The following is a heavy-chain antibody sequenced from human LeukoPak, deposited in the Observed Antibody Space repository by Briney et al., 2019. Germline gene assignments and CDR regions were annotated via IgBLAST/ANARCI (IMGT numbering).Heavy chain of an antibody. D-gene: IGHD4-23*01. Sequence: SETLSLTCAVYGGSFSGYYWSWIRQPPGKGLEWIGEINHSGSTNYNPSLKSRVTISVDTSKNQFSLKLSSVTAADTAVYYCARVPLRWYYMDVWGKGTTVTVSS. J-gene: IGHJ6*03. CDR2: INHSGST. CDR3: ARVPLRWYYMDV. CDR1: GGSFSGYY. V-gene: IGHV4-34*01.